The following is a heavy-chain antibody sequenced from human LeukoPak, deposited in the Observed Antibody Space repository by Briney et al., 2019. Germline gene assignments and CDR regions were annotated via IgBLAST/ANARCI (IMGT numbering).Heavy chain of an antibody. D-gene: IGHD4-17*01. CDR3: ASMTTVTTSAFDY. V-gene: IGHV4-39*07. CDR1: GGSISSSSYY. Sequence: SETLSLTCTVSGGSISSSSYYWGWIRQPPGKGLEWIGSIYYSGSTYYNPSLKSRVTISVGTSKNQFSLKLSSVTAADTAVYYCASMTTVTTSAFDYWGQGTLVTVSS. CDR2: IYYSGST. J-gene: IGHJ4*02.